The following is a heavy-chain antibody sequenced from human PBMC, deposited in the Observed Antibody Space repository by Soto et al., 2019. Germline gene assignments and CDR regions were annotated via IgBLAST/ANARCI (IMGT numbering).Heavy chain of an antibody. V-gene: IGHV1-69*13. D-gene: IGHD4-17*01. J-gene: IGHJ1*01. CDR2: IIPKLGTT. CDR3: ARELKAYYGGNSLTLDS. CDR1: GGSFSTYG. Sequence: QVQLVQSGAEVKKPGSSVKVSCKASGGSFSTYGINWVRLAPGQGLEWMGGIIPKLGTTNYAQKFRGRVTITVGESRDKDDRETEYISCVDTAKYFFARELKAYYGGNSLTLDSRGLGILVPVAS.